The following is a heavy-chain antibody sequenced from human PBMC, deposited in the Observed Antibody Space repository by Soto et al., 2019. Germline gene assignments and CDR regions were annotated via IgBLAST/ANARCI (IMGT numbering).Heavy chain of an antibody. Sequence: PGESLKISCKGSGHSFTTYWIGWVRQMPGKGLEWMGIIYPGDSDTRYSPSFQGQVTISADKSISTAYLQWSSLKASDTAMYYCARLILYSNSWEGYFDYWGQGILVTVSS. CDR3: ARLILYSNSWEGYFDY. CDR1: GHSFTTYW. D-gene: IGHD6-13*01. J-gene: IGHJ4*02. V-gene: IGHV5-51*01. CDR2: IYPGDSDT.